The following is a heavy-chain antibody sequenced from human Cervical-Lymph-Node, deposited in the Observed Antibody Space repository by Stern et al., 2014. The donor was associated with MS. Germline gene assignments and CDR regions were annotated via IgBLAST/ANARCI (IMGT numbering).Heavy chain of an antibody. CDR2: ISWNSGSI. CDR1: GFTFDDYA. D-gene: IGHD6-19*01. J-gene: IGHJ3*02. V-gene: IGHV3-9*01. CDR3: AKDRNLMQQWLVEIGAFDI. Sequence: EVQLVESGGGLVQPGRSLRLSCAASGFTFDDYAMHWVRQAPGKGLEWVSGISWNSGSIGYADSVKGRFTISRDNAKNSLYLQMNSLRAEDTALYYCAKDRNLMQQWLVEIGAFDIWGQGTMVTVSS.